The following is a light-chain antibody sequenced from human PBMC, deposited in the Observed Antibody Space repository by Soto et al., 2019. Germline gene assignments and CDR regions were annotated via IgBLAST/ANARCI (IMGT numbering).Light chain of an antibody. CDR2: DVS. V-gene: IGLV2-11*01. Sequence: QSALTQPRSVSGSPGQSVTISCTGTSSDVGGYNYVSWYQQHPGKAPKLMTYDVSKRPSGVPDRFSGSKSGNTASLTISGLQAEDEADYYCCSYAGSYFYVFGTGTKLTVL. J-gene: IGLJ1*01. CDR3: CSYAGSYFYV. CDR1: SSDVGGYNY.